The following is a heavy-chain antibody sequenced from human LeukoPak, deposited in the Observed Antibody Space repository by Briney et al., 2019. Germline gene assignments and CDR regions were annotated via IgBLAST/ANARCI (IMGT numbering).Heavy chain of an antibody. CDR1: GFTFSDYV. D-gene: IGHD2-15*01. CDR2: ITASGDRT. J-gene: IGHJ4*02. V-gene: IGHV3-23*01. CDR3: ARRDIVVVVSASDY. Sequence: GGSLRLSCAASGFTFSDYVMIWVRQAPGKGLEWVSGITASGDRTFYGDPVRGRFTMSRDNSKNTVYLQMNSLRVDDTAVYYCARRDIVVVVSASDYWGQGTLVTVSS.